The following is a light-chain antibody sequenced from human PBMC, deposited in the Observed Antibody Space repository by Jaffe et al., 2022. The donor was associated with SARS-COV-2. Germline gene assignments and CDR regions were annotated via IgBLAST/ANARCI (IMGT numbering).Light chain of an antibody. V-gene: IGKV3-20*01. J-gene: IGKJ4*01. CDR3: QQYGSPPLT. CDR2: GVS. CDR1: QSVSSTY. Sequence: EIVLTQSPGTLSLSPGERATLSCRASQSVSSTYFAWYQHKPGQAPRLLIYGVSSRATGIPDRFSGSGSGTDFTLTVNRMEPEDFAVYYCQQYGSPPLTFGGGTKVEIK.